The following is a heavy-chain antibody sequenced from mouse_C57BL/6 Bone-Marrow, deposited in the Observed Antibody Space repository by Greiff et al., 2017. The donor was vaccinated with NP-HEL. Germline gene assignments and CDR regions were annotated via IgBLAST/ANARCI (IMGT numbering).Heavy chain of an antibody. CDR3: ARRGYGSSYSY. V-gene: IGHV1-55*01. CDR1: FSPFPPSF. J-gene: IGHJ2*01. CDR2: LYPGSGST. Sequence: QLQQPGAELVTPSSPFPLSFPSSFSPFPPSFLPFFPPHPLQCLYLIVYLYPGSGSTKYNEKFTSKATLTVDTSSSTAYMQLSSLTSEDSAVYYCARRGYGSSYSYWGQGTTLTVSS. D-gene: IGHD1-1*01.